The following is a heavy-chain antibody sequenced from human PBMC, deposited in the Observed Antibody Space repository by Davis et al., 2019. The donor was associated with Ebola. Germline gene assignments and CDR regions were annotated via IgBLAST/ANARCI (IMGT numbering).Heavy chain of an antibody. CDR3: AVSGLQFWYFDL. CDR2: ITPFNGNT. D-gene: IGHD5-24*01. V-gene: IGHV1-45*02. CDR1: GYTFTYRY. Sequence: SVKVSCKASGYTFTYRYLHWVRQAPGQALEWMGWITPFNGNTNYAQKFQDRVTITRDRSMSTAYMELSSLRSEDTAMYYCAVSGLQFWYFDLWGRGTLVTVSS. J-gene: IGHJ2*01.